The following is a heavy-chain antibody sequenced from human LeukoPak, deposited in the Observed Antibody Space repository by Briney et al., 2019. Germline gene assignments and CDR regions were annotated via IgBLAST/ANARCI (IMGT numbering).Heavy chain of an antibody. CDR3: ARDRMRANWFDP. D-gene: IGHD2-8*01. CDR1: GCTFSNYW. V-gene: IGHV3-7*01. Sequence: GGSLRLSCAGSGCTFSNYWMTWVRQAPGKGLEWVANIKQDGSEKNYVDSVKGRFTISRDNAKNSLYLQMNSLRAEDTAVYFCARDRMRANWFDPWGQGTLVIVSS. J-gene: IGHJ5*02. CDR2: IKQDGSEK.